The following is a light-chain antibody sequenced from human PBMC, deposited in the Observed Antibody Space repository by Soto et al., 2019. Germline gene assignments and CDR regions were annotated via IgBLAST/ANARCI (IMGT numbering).Light chain of an antibody. CDR1: QSVDKY. Sequence: EIVLTQSPATLSLSPGERATLSCRASQSVDKYLAWYQQKPGQAPRLLIYDASNRATGIPARFSGSGSGADFTLTISSLEPEDFAVDYCQQRRYWLTFGPGTKVDFK. CDR3: QQRRYWLT. CDR2: DAS. V-gene: IGKV3-11*01. J-gene: IGKJ3*01.